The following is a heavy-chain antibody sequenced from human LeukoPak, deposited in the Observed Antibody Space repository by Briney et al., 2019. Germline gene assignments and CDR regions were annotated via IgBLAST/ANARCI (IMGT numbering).Heavy chain of an antibody. D-gene: IGHD3-16*01. J-gene: IGHJ4*02. CDR3: ARDDYGSGTPTIDY. Sequence: GGSLRLPCAASGFRFSAYAMNWVRQAPGKGLEWVSSIGSSGSYMYYGDSVKGRFTVSRDNAKNSLYLEMNSLRAEDTAVYYCARDDYGSGTPTIDYWGQGTLVSVAS. V-gene: IGHV3-21*01. CDR2: IGSSGSYM. CDR1: GFRFSAYA.